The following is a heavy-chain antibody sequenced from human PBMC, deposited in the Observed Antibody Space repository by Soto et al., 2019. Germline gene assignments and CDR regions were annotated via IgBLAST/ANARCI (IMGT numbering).Heavy chain of an antibody. CDR2: IYYSGST. Sequence: SETLSLTCTVSGGSISSSSYYWGWIRQPPGKGLEWIGSIYYSGSTYYNPSLKSRVTISVDTSKNQFSLKLSSVTAADTAVYYCARQGGVAAAGYYYYGMDVWGQGTTVTV. J-gene: IGHJ6*02. CDR3: ARQGGVAAAGYYYYGMDV. D-gene: IGHD6-13*01. V-gene: IGHV4-39*01. CDR1: GGSISSSSYY.